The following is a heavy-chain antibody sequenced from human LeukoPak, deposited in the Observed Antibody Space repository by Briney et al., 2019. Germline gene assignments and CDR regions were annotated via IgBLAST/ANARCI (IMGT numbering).Heavy chain of an antibody. CDR1: GASISSFY. CDR3: ARLGIAAAGRPYFDY. Sequence: SETLSLTCTVSGASISSFYLSWIRQPAGKGLEWIGRIYTSGSTNYNPSLKSRVTMSVDTSKSQFSLNLSSVTAADTAVYYCARLGIAAAGRPYFDYWGQGTLVTVSS. J-gene: IGHJ4*02. D-gene: IGHD6-13*01. CDR2: IYTSGST. V-gene: IGHV4-4*07.